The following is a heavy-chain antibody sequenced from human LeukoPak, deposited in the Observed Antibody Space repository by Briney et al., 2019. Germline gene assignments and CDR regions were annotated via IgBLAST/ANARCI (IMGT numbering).Heavy chain of an antibody. J-gene: IGHJ4*02. CDR2: INHSGST. CDR3: ARALSAPAWDLDY. Sequence: SETLSLTCAVYGGSFSGYYWSWIRQPPGKGLEWIGEINHSGSTNYNPSLKSRVTISVDTSKNQFSLKLSSVTAADTAVYYCARALSAPAWDLDYWGQGTLVTASS. CDR1: GGSFSGYY. V-gene: IGHV4-34*01. D-gene: IGHD1-26*01.